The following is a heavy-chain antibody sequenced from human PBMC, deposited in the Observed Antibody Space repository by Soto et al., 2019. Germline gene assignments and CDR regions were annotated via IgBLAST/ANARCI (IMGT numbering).Heavy chain of an antibody. CDR3: AAGLYDFWSGSVDTRFDY. D-gene: IGHD3-3*01. CDR1: GFTFSSYS. Sequence: GGSLRLSCAASGFTFSSYSMNWVRQAPGKGLEWVSSISSSSSYIYYADSVKGRFTISRDNAKNSLYLQMNSLRAEDTAVYYCAAGLYDFWSGSVDTRFDYWGQGTLVTVSS. CDR2: ISSSSSYI. J-gene: IGHJ4*02. V-gene: IGHV3-21*01.